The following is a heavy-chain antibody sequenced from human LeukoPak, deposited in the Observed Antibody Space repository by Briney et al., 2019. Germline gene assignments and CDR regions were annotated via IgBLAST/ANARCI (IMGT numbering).Heavy chain of an antibody. CDR3: ARVGGYSGSYYYFDN. J-gene: IGHJ4*02. D-gene: IGHD1-26*01. CDR1: GGSLSSGTFY. V-gene: IGHV4-61*02. Sequence: SETLSLTCTVSGGSLSSGTFYWSWIRQPAGKGLEWIGRVYTSGSTDYNSSFMSRVTISIDTSKNQFFLKLSSVTAADTAVCYCARVGGYSGSYYYFDNWGQGTLVTVSS. CDR2: VYTSGST.